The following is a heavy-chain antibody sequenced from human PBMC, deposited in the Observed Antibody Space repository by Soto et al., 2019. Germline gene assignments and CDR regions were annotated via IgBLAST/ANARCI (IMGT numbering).Heavy chain of an antibody. V-gene: IGHV1-46*01. CDR3: AIFSGMVAATFNYYYYGMDV. D-gene: IGHD2-15*01. CDR2: INPSGGST. CDR1: GYTFTSYY. J-gene: IGHJ6*02. Sequence: ASVKVSCEASGYTFTSYYMHCVRQAPGQGLEWMGIINPSGGSTSYAQKFQGRVTMTRDTSASTVYMELSSLRSEDTAVYYCAIFSGMVAATFNYYYYGMDVWGQGTTVTVSS.